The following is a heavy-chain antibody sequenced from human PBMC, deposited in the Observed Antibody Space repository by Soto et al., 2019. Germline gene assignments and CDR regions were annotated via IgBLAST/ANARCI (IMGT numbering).Heavy chain of an antibody. D-gene: IGHD3-9*01. Sequence: PSETLSLTCTVSGGPISSYYWSWIRQPPGKGLEWIGYIYYSGSTNYNPSLKSRVTISVDTSKNQFSLKLSSVTAADTAVYYCARASPPYYDILTGRRYYYYYGMDVWGQGTTVTVSS. CDR2: IYYSGST. V-gene: IGHV4-59*01. CDR3: ARASPPYYDILTGRRYYYYYGMDV. CDR1: GGPISSYY. J-gene: IGHJ6*02.